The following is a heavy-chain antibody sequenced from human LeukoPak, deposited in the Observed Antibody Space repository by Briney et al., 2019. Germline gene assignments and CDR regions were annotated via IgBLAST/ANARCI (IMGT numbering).Heavy chain of an antibody. D-gene: IGHD3-9*01. Sequence: VGSLRLSCAASGFTFDDYGMSWVRQAPGKGLEWVSGINWNGGSTGYADSVKGRFTISRDNAKNSLYLQMNSLRAEDTALYYCARDSYDILTGYYNHFDYWGQGTLVTVSS. J-gene: IGHJ4*02. CDR3: ARDSYDILTGYYNHFDY. CDR2: INWNGGST. V-gene: IGHV3-20*04. CDR1: GFTFDDYG.